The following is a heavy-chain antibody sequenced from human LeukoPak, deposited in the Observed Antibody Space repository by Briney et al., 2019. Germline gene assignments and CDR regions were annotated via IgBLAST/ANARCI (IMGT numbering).Heavy chain of an antibody. J-gene: IGHJ4*02. CDR3: ARGTYYDFWSGSDYYFDY. CDR2: IYYSGST. V-gene: IGHV4-59*01. D-gene: IGHD3-3*01. Sequence: SETLSLTCTVSGGSISSYYWSWIRQPPGKGLEWIGYIYYSGSTNYNPFLKSRVTISVDTSKNQFSLKLSSVTAADTAVYYCARGTYYDFWSGSDYYFDYWGQGTLVTVSS. CDR1: GGSISSYY.